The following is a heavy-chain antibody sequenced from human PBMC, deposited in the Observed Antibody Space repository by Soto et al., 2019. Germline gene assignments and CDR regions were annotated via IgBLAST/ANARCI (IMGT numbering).Heavy chain of an antibody. V-gene: IGHV3-23*01. J-gene: IGHJ4*02. CDR1: GFTFSSYA. D-gene: IGHD2-15*01. CDR2: ISGSGGST. Sequence: VQLLESGGGLVQPGGSLRLSCAASGFTFSSYAMSWVRQAPGKGLEWVSAISGSGGSTYYADSVKGRFTISRDNSKNTLYLQMNSLRAEDTAVYYCAKDAGYFGVVAATGFYDYWGQGTLVTVSS. CDR3: AKDAGYFGVVAATGFYDY.